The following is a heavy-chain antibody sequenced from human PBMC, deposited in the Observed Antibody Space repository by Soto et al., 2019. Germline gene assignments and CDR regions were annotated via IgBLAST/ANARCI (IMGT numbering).Heavy chain of an antibody. CDR1: GYTLTELS. Sequence: ASVKVSCKVSGYTLTELSMHWVRQAPGKGLEWMGGFDPEDGETIYAQKFQGRVTMTEDTSTDTAYMELSSLRSEDTAVYYCATTTRYSGYDRGFDYWGQGTLVTVSS. V-gene: IGHV1-24*01. J-gene: IGHJ4*02. CDR3: ATTTRYSGYDRGFDY. CDR2: FDPEDGET. D-gene: IGHD5-12*01.